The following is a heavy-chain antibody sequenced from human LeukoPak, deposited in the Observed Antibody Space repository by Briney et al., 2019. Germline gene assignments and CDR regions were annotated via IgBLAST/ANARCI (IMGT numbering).Heavy chain of an antibody. CDR2: INPNSGGT. V-gene: IGHV1-2*06. D-gene: IGHD3-16*01. Sequence: ASVKVSCKASGYTFTGYYMHWVRQAPGQGLEWMGRINPNSGGTNYAQKFQGRVTMTRDTSISTAYMELSRLRSDDTAVYYCARDAGLHESWFDPWGQGTLVTVSS. CDR1: GYTFTGYY. J-gene: IGHJ5*02. CDR3: ARDAGLHESWFDP.